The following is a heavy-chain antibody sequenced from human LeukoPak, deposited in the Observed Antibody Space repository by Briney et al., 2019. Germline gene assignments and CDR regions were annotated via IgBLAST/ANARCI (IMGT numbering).Heavy chain of an antibody. J-gene: IGHJ4*02. D-gene: IGHD3-10*01. CDR1: GYTFTGYY. Sequence: ASVKVSCKASGYTFTGYYMHWVRQAPGQGLEWMGWINPNSGGTNYAQKFQGRVTMTRDTSITTAYMELTSLRSDDTAVYYCAKDLFYSVSGTYYNVGRVFNYWGQGTLVTVSS. CDR2: INPNSGGT. V-gene: IGHV1-2*02. CDR3: AKDLFYSVSGTYYNVGRVFNY.